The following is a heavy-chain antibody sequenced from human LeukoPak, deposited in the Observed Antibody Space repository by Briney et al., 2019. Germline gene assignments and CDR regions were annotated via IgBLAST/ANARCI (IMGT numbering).Heavy chain of an antibody. CDR2: IDWDDDK. V-gene: IGHV2-70*04. D-gene: IGHD3-22*01. CDR1: GFSLGTDGVG. CDR3: ARTYYDSSGYSRFDY. J-gene: IGHJ4*02. Sequence: ESGPTLVNPTETLTLTCTFSGFSLGTDGVGVTWIRQPPGKALEWLARIDWDDDKFYSTSLKTRLTISKDTSKNQVVLTLTNMDPVDTATYYCARTYYDSSGYSRFDYWGQGTLVTVSS.